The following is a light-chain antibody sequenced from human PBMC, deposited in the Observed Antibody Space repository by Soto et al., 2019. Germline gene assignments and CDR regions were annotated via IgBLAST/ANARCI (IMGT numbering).Light chain of an antibody. J-gene: IGKJ1*01. CDR3: QQYGSSPET. CDR2: GAS. Sequence: EIVLTQSPGTLSLSPGERATLSCRASQSVRSSYLAWYQQKPGQAPRLLIYGASSRATGIPDRFSGSGSGTDFTLTISRLDPEDFAVYYCQQYGSSPETFGQGTEVEIK. CDR1: QSVRSSY. V-gene: IGKV3-20*01.